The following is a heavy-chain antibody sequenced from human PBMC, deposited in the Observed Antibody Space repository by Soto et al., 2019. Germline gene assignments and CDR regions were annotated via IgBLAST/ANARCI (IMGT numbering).Heavy chain of an antibody. CDR1: GFTFSSYW. CDR3: ARDQTVAGPTTFDY. D-gene: IGHD6-19*01. Sequence: GGSLRLSCAASGFTFSSYWMHWVRQTPGKGLVWVSRIDIAGSTTTYADSVKGRFTISRDNAKNTLYLQMNSLRAEDTAVYYCARDQTVAGPTTFDYCGQGTLVTVS. J-gene: IGHJ4*02. CDR2: IDIAGSTT. V-gene: IGHV3-74*01.